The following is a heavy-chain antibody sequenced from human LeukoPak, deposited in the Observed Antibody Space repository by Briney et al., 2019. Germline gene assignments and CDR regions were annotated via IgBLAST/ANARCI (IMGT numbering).Heavy chain of an antibody. D-gene: IGHD5-12*01. V-gene: IGHV4-59*01. J-gene: IGHJ4*02. Sequence: PSETLSLTCTVSRGSISSYYWSWIWQPPGKGLEWIGYIYYSGSTNYNPSLKSRVTISVDTSKNQFSLKLSSVTAADTAVYYCAREVPSSGYDSSRPLDYWGQGTLVTVSS. CDR2: IYYSGST. CDR1: RGSISSYY. CDR3: AREVPSSGYDSSRPLDY.